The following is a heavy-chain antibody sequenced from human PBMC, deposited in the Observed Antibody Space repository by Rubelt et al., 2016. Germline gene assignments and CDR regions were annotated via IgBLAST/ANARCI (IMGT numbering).Heavy chain of an antibody. J-gene: IGHJ2*01. Sequence: QVQLVQSGAEVKKPGASVKVSCKASGYTFTSYGISWVRQAPGQGLEWMGWISAYTGNTNYAQKRQGRVTMTPARAASTAYMGLRGLRTADTAVYYCARGDATVPRSYWYFDLWGRGTLVTVSS. CDR2: ISAYTGNT. D-gene: IGHD4-17*01. CDR1: GYTFTSYG. V-gene: IGHV1-18*01. CDR3: ARGDATVPRSYWYFDL.